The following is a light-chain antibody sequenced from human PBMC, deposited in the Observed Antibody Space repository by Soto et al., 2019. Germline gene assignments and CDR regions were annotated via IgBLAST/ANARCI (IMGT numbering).Light chain of an antibody. Sequence: AIRMTQSPSSLSASTGDRVTITCRASQGISSYLAWYQQKPGKAPKLLIYAASTLQSGVPSRFSGSGSGTDFTLTSSCLQSEDFATYDWQQYYSYPWTVGQWTKVEIK. CDR2: AAS. CDR1: QGISSY. CDR3: QQYYSYPWT. V-gene: IGKV1-8*01. J-gene: IGKJ1*01.